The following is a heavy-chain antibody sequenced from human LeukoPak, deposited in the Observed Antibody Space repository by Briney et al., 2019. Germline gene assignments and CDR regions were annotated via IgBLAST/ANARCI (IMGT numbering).Heavy chain of an antibody. V-gene: IGHV1-2*02. CDR2: INPNSGGT. J-gene: IGHJ3*02. D-gene: IGHD3-22*01. Sequence: ASVKVSCKASGYSFTDYYLHWVRQAPGQGLEWMGLINPNSGGTNYAQKFQGRVTMTGDTSISTAYMELSRLTSGDTAVFYCARAGLWDHSDSSGYHNGAFDIWGQGTMVTASS. CDR1: GYSFTDYY. CDR3: ARAGLWDHSDSSGYHNGAFDI.